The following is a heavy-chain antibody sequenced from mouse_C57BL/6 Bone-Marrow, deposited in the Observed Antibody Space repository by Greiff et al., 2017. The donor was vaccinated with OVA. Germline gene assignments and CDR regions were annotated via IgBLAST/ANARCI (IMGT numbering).Heavy chain of an antibody. V-gene: IGHV5-12*01. CDR2: ISNGGGST. CDR1: GFTFSDYY. CDR3: ARHEGLYGYAGAMDY. D-gene: IGHD2-2*01. J-gene: IGHJ4*01. Sequence: EVKLMESGGGLVQPGGSLKLSCAASGFTFSDYYMYWVRQTPEKRLEWVAYISNGGGSTYYPDTVKGRFTISRDNAKNTLYLQMSRLKSEDTAMYYCARHEGLYGYAGAMDYWGQGTSVTVSS.